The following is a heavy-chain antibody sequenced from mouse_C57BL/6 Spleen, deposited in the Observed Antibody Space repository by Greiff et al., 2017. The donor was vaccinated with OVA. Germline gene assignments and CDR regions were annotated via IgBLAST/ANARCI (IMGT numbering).Heavy chain of an antibody. CDR3: ASGLGQKGDY. CDR2: IDPSDSEP. Sequence: VQLQQPGAELVRPGSSVKLSCKASGYTFTSYWMHWVKQRPIQGLEWIGNIDPSDSEPHYNQKFKDKATLTVDKSSSTAYMQLSSLTSEDSAVYYCASGLGQKGDYWGQGTTLTVSS. CDR1: GYTFTSYW. V-gene: IGHV1-52*01. D-gene: IGHD4-1*01. J-gene: IGHJ2*01.